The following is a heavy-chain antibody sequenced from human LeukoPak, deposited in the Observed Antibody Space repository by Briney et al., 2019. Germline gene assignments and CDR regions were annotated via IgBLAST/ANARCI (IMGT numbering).Heavy chain of an antibody. V-gene: IGHV4-59*12. CDR3: ARNYYDSTTHYYYYYYYMDV. J-gene: IGHJ6*03. CDR1: GGSISSYY. Sequence: PSETLSLTCTVSGGSISSYYWSWIRQPPGKGLEWIGYIYYSGSTNYNPSLKSRVTISVNTSKHQFSQKLSSVTAADTAVVYVARNYYDSTTHYYYYYYYMDVWGKGTTVTVSS. D-gene: IGHD3-22*01. CDR2: IYYSGST.